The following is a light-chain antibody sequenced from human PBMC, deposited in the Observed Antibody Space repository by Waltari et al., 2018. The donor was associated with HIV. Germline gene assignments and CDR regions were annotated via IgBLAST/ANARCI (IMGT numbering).Light chain of an antibody. CDR3: YSTDSAVDQWV. Sequence: SYELTQSPSVSVSPGQTARITCSGDALPRKYAYWYQQKPCQAPVLVIYDDNKRPSGIPERFSASSSGTVATLTISGAQVADEADYYCYSTDSAVDQWVFGGGTKLTVL. CDR2: DDN. J-gene: IGLJ3*02. CDR1: ALPRKY. V-gene: IGLV3-10*01.